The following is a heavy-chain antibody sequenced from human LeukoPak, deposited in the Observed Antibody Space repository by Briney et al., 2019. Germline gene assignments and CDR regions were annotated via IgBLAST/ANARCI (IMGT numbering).Heavy chain of an antibody. CDR2: IYPGDSDT. D-gene: IGHD1-1*01. V-gene: IGHV5-51*01. CDR1: GYTFTSYW. J-gene: IGHJ6*02. CDR3: ARTTGKSTDATHYYYGMDV. Sequence: GESLKISCKGSGYTFTSYWIGWVRQMPGKGLEWMGIIYPGDSDTRYSPSFQGQVTISVDKSINTAYLQWSSLKASDTAMYYCARTTGKSTDATHYYYGMDVWGQGTTVTVSS.